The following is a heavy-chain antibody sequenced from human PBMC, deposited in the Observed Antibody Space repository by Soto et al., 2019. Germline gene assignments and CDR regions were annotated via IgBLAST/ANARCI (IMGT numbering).Heavy chain of an antibody. Sequence: QLQLQESGPGLVKPSETLSLTCTVSGGSISSSSYYWGWIRQPPGKGLEWIGSIYYSGSTYYNPSLKSRVTISVDTSKNQFSLKLSSVTAADTAVYYCARHGAVAKPSVYYGMDVWGQGTTVTVSS. CDR3: ARHGAVAKPSVYYGMDV. CDR1: GGSISSSSYY. V-gene: IGHV4-39*01. D-gene: IGHD2-15*01. CDR2: IYYSGST. J-gene: IGHJ6*02.